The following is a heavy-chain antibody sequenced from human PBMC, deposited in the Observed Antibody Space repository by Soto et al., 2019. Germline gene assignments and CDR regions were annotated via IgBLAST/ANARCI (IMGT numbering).Heavy chain of an antibody. Sequence: GASVEVSCKASGGTFSSYSISWVRQAPGRGLEWMGGIIPIFDITNYAKKFQGRVTITADESTSTAYMELSSLGSDDTAVYYCARPDEGGYSSNHHYYYALDVWGQGTTVTVSS. J-gene: IGHJ6*02. CDR3: ARPDEGGYSSNHHYYYALDV. V-gene: IGHV1-69*13. CDR1: GGTFSSYS. D-gene: IGHD3-22*01. CDR2: IIPIFDIT.